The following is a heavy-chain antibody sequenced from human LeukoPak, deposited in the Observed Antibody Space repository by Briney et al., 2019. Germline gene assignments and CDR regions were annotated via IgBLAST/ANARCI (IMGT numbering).Heavy chain of an antibody. CDR1: GGSIISSSYY. Sequence: PSETLSLTCTVSGGSIISSSYYWGWIRQPPGKGLEWIGSIYYSGSTYYNPSLKSRVTISVDTSKNQFSLKLSSVTAADTAVYYCASIRITMIVVARDFNYWGQGTLVTVSS. CDR3: ASIRITMIVVARDFNY. V-gene: IGHV4-39*01. J-gene: IGHJ4*02. D-gene: IGHD3-22*01. CDR2: IYYSGST.